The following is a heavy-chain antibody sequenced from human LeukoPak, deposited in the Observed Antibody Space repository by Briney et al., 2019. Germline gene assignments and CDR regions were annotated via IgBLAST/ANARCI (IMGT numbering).Heavy chain of an antibody. Sequence: GGSLRLSCAASGFTFSSYVMNWVRQAPGKGLEWVAYISSSGSTIYYADSVKGRFTISRDNAKNSLYLQMNSLRAEDTAVYYCARGIVVVTAIMVSEYFQHWGQGTLVTVSS. CDR2: ISSSGSTI. CDR1: GFTFSSYV. D-gene: IGHD2-21*02. J-gene: IGHJ1*01. V-gene: IGHV3-48*03. CDR3: ARGIVVVTAIMVSEYFQH.